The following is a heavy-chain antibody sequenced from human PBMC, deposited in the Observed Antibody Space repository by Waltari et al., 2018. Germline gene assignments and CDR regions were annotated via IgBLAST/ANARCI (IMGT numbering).Heavy chain of an antibody. V-gene: IGHV3-21*01. CDR3: ASLPGTGGVWATSPQDAFNI. Sequence: EVQLVESGGGLVKPGGSLRLSCAASGFTFSSYSMNWVRQAPGKGLEWVSPIRSCINYIFYADSVKCRFPISRGNAKNSLYLQMNSLGAEETAVYYCASLPGTGGVWATSPQDAFNIWGQGTMVTVSS. D-gene: IGHD2-8*02. CDR1: GFTFSSYS. J-gene: IGHJ3*02. CDR2: IRSCINYI.